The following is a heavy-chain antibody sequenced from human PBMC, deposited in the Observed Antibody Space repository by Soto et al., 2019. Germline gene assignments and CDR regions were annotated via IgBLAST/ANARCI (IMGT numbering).Heavy chain of an antibody. Sequence: PGGSLRLSCAASGFTFSSYAMHWVRQAPGKGLEWVAVISYDGSNKYYADSVKGRFTISRDNAKNSLYLQMNSLRDEDTAVYYCARENYGDYLNWFDPWGQGTLVTVSS. CDR1: GFTFSSYA. V-gene: IGHV3-30-3*01. J-gene: IGHJ5*02. CDR2: ISYDGSNK. CDR3: ARENYGDYLNWFDP. D-gene: IGHD4-17*01.